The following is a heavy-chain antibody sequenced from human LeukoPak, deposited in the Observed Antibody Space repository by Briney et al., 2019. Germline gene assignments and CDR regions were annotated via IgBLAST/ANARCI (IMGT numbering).Heavy chain of an antibody. D-gene: IGHD3-22*01. CDR2: ISSSGSTI. V-gene: IGHV3-11*01. Sequence: GGSLRLSCAASGSTFSDYYMSWNRQAPGKGLEWVSYISSSGSTIYYAYSVKGRFTISRHNAKNSLYLQMNSLRAEDTAVYYCARGAGRTYYYDSRGYYYWGQGTLVTVSS. CDR3: ARGAGRTYYYDSRGYYY. J-gene: IGHJ4*02. CDR1: GSTFSDYY.